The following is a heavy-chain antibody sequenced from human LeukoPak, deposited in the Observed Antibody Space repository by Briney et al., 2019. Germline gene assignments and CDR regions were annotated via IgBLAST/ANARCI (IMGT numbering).Heavy chain of an antibody. D-gene: IGHD1-1*01. CDR1: GFTFSSYS. CDR3: ARDKERVAGSDSYFDF. J-gene: IGHJ4*02. V-gene: IGHV3-21*01. CDR2: ISGSSSYK. Sequence: KPGGSLRLSCAASGFTFSSYSMNWVRQAPGKGLEWVSSISGSSSYKYYADSVKGRFTISRDNAKTISRNNAKNSLYLQMNSLRAEDTAVYYCARDKERVAGSDSYFDFWGQGTLVTVSS.